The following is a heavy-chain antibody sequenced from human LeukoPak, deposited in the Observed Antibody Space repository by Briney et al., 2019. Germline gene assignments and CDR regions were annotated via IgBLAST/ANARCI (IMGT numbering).Heavy chain of an antibody. V-gene: IGHV4-4*02. D-gene: IGHD1-26*01. J-gene: IGHJ4*02. CDR2: IYHSGST. CDR1: GGSMSSSNW. Sequence: PSGTLSLTCTVSGGSMSSSNWWSWVRQPPGKGLEWIGEIYHSGSTNYNPSLKSRVTISVDTSKNQFSLKLSSVTAADTAVYYCARGGSYRPYYFDYWGQGTLVTVSS. CDR3: ARGGSYRPYYFDY.